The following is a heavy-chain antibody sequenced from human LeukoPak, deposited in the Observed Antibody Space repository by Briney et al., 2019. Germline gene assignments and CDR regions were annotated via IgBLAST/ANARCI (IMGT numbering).Heavy chain of an antibody. Sequence: PGGSPRLSCAASGFTFSSYAMSWVRQAPGKGLEWVSAISGSGGSTYYADSVKGRFTISRDNSKNTLYLQMNSLRAEDTAVYYCAKLVTTVTTWNYFDYWGQGTLVTVSS. CDR3: AKLVTTVTTWNYFDY. V-gene: IGHV3-23*01. CDR1: GFTFSSYA. D-gene: IGHD4-17*01. CDR2: ISGSGGST. J-gene: IGHJ4*02.